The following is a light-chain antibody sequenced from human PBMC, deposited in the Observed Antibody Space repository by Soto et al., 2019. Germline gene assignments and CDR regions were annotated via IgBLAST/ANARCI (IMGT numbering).Light chain of an antibody. CDR1: SSDVGGYNY. J-gene: IGLJ1*01. CDR3: CSYAGSFYV. V-gene: IGLV2-11*01. CDR2: DVS. Sequence: QSALTXPRSVSGSPGQSVTISCTGTSSDVGGYNYVSWYQQHPGKAPKLMIYDVSKRPSGVPDRFSGSKSGNMASLTISGLQAEDEADYYCCSYAGSFYVFGTGTKVTV.